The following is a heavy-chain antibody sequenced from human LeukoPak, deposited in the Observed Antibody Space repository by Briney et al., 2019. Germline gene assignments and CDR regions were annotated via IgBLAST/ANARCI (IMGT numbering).Heavy chain of an antibody. J-gene: IGHJ6*03. CDR1: GYTFTSYD. V-gene: IGHV1-8*03. CDR3: ARIKDYYYMDV. Sequence: GASVKVSCTASGYTFTSYDINWVRQAPGQGLEWMGWMNPNSGNTGYAQKFQGRVTITRNTSISTAYMELSSLRSEDTAVYYCARIKDYYYMDVWGKGTTVTVSS. CDR2: MNPNSGNT.